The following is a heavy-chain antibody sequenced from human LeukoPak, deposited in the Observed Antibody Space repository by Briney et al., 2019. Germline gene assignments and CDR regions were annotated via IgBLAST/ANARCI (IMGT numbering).Heavy chain of an antibody. Sequence: GESLKISCKGSGYSFSSYWIGWVRQMPGKGPEWMGVIYPGDSDTRYSPSFQGQVTISADTSISIAYLQWSSLKASDSAMYYCARRCSGNCYSFDYWGQGSLVTVSS. V-gene: IGHV5-51*01. D-gene: IGHD2-21*02. J-gene: IGHJ4*02. CDR1: GYSFSSYW. CDR3: ARRCSGNCYSFDY. CDR2: IYPGDSDT.